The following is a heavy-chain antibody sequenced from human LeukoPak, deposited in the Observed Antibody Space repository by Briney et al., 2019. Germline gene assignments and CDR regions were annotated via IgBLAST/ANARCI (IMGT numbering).Heavy chain of an antibody. Sequence: SETLSLTCSVSGDSITSGGYYWARLRQPPGKGLEWIGSVYYSGSIKYNPSLKGRVSISRDMSKNQFSLNLNSVDATDTAVYYCARRDYAAWFDPWGQGTLVTVSS. CDR3: ARRDYAAWFDP. CDR1: GDSITSGGYY. D-gene: IGHD4/OR15-4a*01. CDR2: VYYSGSI. V-gene: IGHV4-39*07. J-gene: IGHJ5*02.